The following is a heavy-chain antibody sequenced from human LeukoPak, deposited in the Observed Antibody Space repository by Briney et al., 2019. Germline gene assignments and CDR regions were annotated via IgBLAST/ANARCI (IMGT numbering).Heavy chain of an antibody. J-gene: IGHJ4*02. CDR2: IKQDGSEK. D-gene: IGHD4-17*01. CDR1: GFTFSSYW. Sequence: GGSLRLSCAASGFTFSSYWMSWVRQAPGKGLEWVANIKQDGSEKYYVDSVKGRFTISRDNSKNTMYLQMNSLRAADTAVYYCAKRYGTTVTMDVHFSYWGQGTLVTVSS. V-gene: IGHV3-7*03. CDR3: AKRYGTTVTMDVHFSY.